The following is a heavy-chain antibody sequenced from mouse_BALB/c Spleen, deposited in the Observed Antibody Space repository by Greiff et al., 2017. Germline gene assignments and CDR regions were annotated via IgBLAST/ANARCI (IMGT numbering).Heavy chain of an antibody. CDR2: IWGDGST. CDR3: ARASFLVEGAMYY. D-gene: IGHD2-10*02. V-gene: IGHV2-6-7*01. Sequence: VKLQESGPGLVAPSQSLSITCTVSGFSLTGYGVNWVRQPPGKGLEWLGMIWGDGSTDYNSALKSRLSISKDNSKSQVFLKMNSLQTDDTARYYCARASFLVEGAMYYWGQGTSVTVSS. J-gene: IGHJ4*01. CDR1: GFSLTGYG.